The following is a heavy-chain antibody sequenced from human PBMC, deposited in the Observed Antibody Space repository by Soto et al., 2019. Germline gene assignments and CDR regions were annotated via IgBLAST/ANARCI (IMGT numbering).Heavy chain of an antibody. D-gene: IGHD2-2*01. J-gene: IGHJ5*02. V-gene: IGHV4-31*03. CDR3: ARGYRTTACYRCSVGWLDP. CDR2: IYHSGST. Sequence: QVQLQESGPGLVKPSQTLSLTCTVSGDSISSGDYYWSWIRQHPGKGLEWIGYIYHSGSTYYSPSLESRVSMSVDTSKNQFSLKLTSVTAADTAVYYCARGYRTTACYRCSVGWLDPWGQGSLVTVSS. CDR1: GDSISSGDYY.